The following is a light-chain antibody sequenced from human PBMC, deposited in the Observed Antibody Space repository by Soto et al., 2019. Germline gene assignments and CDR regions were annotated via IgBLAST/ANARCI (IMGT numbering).Light chain of an antibody. J-gene: IGKJ5*01. CDR2: RAS. V-gene: IGKV3-15*01. Sequence: EVLMTQSPETLYVSPGERVTISCRSSQSVSDNLAWYHQKPGQGPRLLVYRASTRTLGIPARFSGSESGTEFTLIISSLQSEDFAVYYCQQYNSWPITFGQGTRLEIK. CDR3: QQYNSWPIT. CDR1: QSVSDN.